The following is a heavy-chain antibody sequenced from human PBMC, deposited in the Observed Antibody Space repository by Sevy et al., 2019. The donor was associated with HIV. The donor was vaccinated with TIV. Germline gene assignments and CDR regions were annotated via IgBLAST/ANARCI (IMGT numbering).Heavy chain of an antibody. J-gene: IGHJ4*02. CDR1: GFTFSGSA. CDR3: TSRDYYDSSGSMGH. Sequence: GGSLRLSCAASGFTFSGSAMHWVRQASGKGLEWVGRIRSKANSYATAYAASVKGRFTISRDDSKNTAYLQMNSLKTEDTAVYYCTSRDYYDSSGSMGHRGQGTLVTVSS. CDR2: IRSKANSYAT. V-gene: IGHV3-73*01. D-gene: IGHD3-22*01.